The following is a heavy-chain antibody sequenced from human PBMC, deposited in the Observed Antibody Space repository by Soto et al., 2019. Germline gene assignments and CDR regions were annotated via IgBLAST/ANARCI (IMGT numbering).Heavy chain of an antibody. CDR3: ARGSHKLHSYDSSGFYHYVDY. CDR1: GGSFSDYS. Sequence: QVRLQQWGAGLLKPSETLSLTCAVYGGSFSDYSWTWIRQPPGKGLEWIGEINDSGSTNYTPSLERRVTISRDTSKNRFSLKLSSVTAADTAVYYCARGSHKLHSYDSSGFYHYVDYWGQGSLVTVSS. V-gene: IGHV4-34*01. CDR2: INDSGST. D-gene: IGHD3-22*01. J-gene: IGHJ4*02.